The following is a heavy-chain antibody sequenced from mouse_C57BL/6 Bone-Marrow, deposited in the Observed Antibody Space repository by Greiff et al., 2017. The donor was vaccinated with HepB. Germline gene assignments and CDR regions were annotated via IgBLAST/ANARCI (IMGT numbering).Heavy chain of an antibody. J-gene: IGHJ4*01. Sequence: EVQLQESGPGMVKPSQSLSLTCTVTGYSITSGYDWHWIRHFPGNKLEWMGYISYSGSTNYNPSLKSRISITHDTSKNHFFLKLNSVTTEDTATYYCASAYYSNYVYAMDYWGQGTSVTVSS. V-gene: IGHV3-1*01. CDR3: ASAYYSNYVYAMDY. CDR2: ISYSGST. D-gene: IGHD2-5*01. CDR1: GYSITSGYD.